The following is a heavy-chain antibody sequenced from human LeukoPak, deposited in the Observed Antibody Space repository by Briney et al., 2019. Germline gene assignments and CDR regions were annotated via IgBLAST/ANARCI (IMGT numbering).Heavy chain of an antibody. V-gene: IGHV3-23*01. CDR3: AKDLYRFNSGRESFAFDI. J-gene: IGHJ3*02. CDR1: GFTFSSYA. D-gene: IGHD5-12*01. CDR2: ISGSGGST. Sequence: PGGSLRLSCAASGFTFSSYAMSWVRQAPGKGLEWVSAISGSGGSTYYADSVKGRFTISRDNSKNTLYLQMNSLRAEDTAVYYCAKDLYRFNSGRESFAFDIWGQGTMVTVSS.